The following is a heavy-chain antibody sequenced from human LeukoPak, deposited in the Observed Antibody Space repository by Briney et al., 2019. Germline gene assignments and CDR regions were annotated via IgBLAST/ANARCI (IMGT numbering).Heavy chain of an antibody. J-gene: IGHJ4*02. CDR3: ARDLPRGGVSSGYDY. CDR2: ISSSSSTI. Sequence: GGSLRLSCAASGFTFSSYSMNWVRQAPGKGLEWVSYISSSSSTIYYADSVKGRFTISRDNAKNSLYLQMNSLRAEDTAVYYCARDLPRGGVSSGYDYWGQGTLVTVSS. CDR1: GFTFSSYS. D-gene: IGHD5-12*01. V-gene: IGHV3-48*04.